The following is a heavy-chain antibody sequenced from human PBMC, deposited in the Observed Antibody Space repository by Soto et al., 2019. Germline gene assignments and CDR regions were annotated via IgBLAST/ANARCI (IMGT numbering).Heavy chain of an antibody. V-gene: IGHV4-4*02. CDR3: ARSPRSIAAGGIDY. D-gene: IGHD6-13*01. J-gene: IGHJ4*02. Sequence: QVQLQESGPGLVKPSGTLSLTCAVYGGSISSSNLWTWVRQPPGKGLEWIGEIYHGGSTNYNPSLKRRDTISGDKSKNQFSLRLSSVTAADTAVYYCARSPRSIAAGGIDYWGQGILVTVSS. CDR2: IYHGGST. CDR1: GGSISSSNL.